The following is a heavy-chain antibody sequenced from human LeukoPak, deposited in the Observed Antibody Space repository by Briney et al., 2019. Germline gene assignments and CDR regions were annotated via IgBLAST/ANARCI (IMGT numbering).Heavy chain of an antibody. CDR1: GFTFSSYS. CDR3: ARDAASGNNWFDP. D-gene: IGHD3-3*01. V-gene: IGHV3-48*01. CDR2: ISPSSSSM. Sequence: GGSLRLSCAASGFTFSSYSLNWVRQAPGKGLEWVSYISPSSSSMYYADSVKGRFTISRDNARDSLYLQMNSLSTEDTALYYCARDAASGNNWFDPWGQGTLVTVSS. J-gene: IGHJ5*02.